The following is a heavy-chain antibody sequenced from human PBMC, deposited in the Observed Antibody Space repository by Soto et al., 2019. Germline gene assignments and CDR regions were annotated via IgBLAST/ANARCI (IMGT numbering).Heavy chain of an antibody. Sequence: AETLSLTCTVSGGSVGTGINYWTWIRQPPGEGLEWIGNIFTSGSANYDPSLKTRVTISVDTSKNQFSLKLTSVTAADTAVYYCARDGKVDIDRGGYYYYDMDVWGQGTTVTVSS. CDR2: IFTSGSA. CDR3: ARDGKVDIDRGGYYYYDMDV. D-gene: IGHD5-12*01. V-gene: IGHV4-61*01. J-gene: IGHJ6*02. CDR1: GGSVGTGINY.